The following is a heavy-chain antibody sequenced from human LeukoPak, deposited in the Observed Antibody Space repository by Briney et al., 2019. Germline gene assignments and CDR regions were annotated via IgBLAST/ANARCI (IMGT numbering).Heavy chain of an antibody. CDR2: ISYDRSNK. CDR3: ARSSLWTTIVTEAAFDY. Sequence: PGRSLRLSCAASGFTFSSYGMHWVRRAPGKGLEWVAVISYDRSNKYYADSVKGRFTISRDNSKNTLYLQMNSLRGEDTAVYYCARSSLWTTIVTEAAFDYWGQGTLVIVSS. J-gene: IGHJ4*02. CDR1: GFTFSSYG. D-gene: IGHD2-21*02. V-gene: IGHV3-30*03.